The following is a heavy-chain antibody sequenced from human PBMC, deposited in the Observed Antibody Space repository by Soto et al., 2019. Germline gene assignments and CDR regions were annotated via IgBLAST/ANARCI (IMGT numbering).Heavy chain of an antibody. J-gene: IGHJ4*02. V-gene: IGHV1-69*02. CDR2: IIPILGIA. CDR1: GGTFSSYT. Sequence: SVKVSCKASGGTFSSYTISWVRQAPGQGLEWMGRIIPILGIADYAQKFQGRVTITADKSTSTAYMELSSLRSEDTAVYYCARVPLVTAESYYFDYWGQGTLVTVSS. D-gene: IGHD2-2*01. CDR3: ARVPLVTAESYYFDY.